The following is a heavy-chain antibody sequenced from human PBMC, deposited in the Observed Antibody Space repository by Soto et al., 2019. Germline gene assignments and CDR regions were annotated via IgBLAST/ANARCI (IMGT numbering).Heavy chain of an antibody. CDR1: GFTFSSYG. J-gene: IGHJ4*02. Sequence: PGGSLRLSCAASGFTFSSYGMHWVRQAPGKGLEWVAVISYDGSNKYYADSVKGRFTISRDNPKNTLYLQMNSLRAEDTAVYYCAKDLSDYGAFDYWGQGTLVTVSS. V-gene: IGHV3-30*18. CDR2: ISYDGSNK. D-gene: IGHD4-17*01. CDR3: AKDLSDYGAFDY.